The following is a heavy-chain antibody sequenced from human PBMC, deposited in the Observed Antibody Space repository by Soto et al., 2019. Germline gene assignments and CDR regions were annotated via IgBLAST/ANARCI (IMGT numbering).Heavy chain of an antibody. J-gene: IGHJ4*02. CDR1: GGSLSSGYW. CDR3: ARKYYFNSSGYYPYYFDY. D-gene: IGHD3-22*01. CDR2: VHDSGST. V-gene: IGHV4-4*02. Sequence: SETLSLTCAVSGGSLSSGYWWSWVRQPPGKGPEWIGEVHDSGSTNYNPSLRGRVTISVDKSKNELSLKLTSVTAADTAMYYCARKYYFNSSGYYPYYFDYWGQGTLVTVS.